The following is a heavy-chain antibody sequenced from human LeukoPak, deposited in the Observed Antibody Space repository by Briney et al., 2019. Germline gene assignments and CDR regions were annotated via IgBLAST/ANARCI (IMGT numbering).Heavy chain of an antibody. J-gene: IGHJ3*02. Sequence: PSQTLSLTCTVSGGSISSGGYYWSWIRQHPGKGLEWIGYIYYSGSTYYNPSLKSRVTISVDTSKNQFSLKLSSVTAADTAVYCCARGWIQRHDAFDIWGQGTMVTVSS. V-gene: IGHV4-31*03. D-gene: IGHD5-12*01. CDR1: GGSISSGGYY. CDR3: ARGWIQRHDAFDI. CDR2: IYYSGST.